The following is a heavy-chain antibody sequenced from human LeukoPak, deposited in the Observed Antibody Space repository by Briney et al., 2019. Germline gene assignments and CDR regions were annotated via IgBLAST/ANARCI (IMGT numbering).Heavy chain of an antibody. CDR3: ARDPDRTGSQYFDY. CDR2: INPNSGGT. J-gene: IGHJ4*02. D-gene: IGHD1-14*01. Sequence: ASVKVSCKASGYTFTGYYMHWVRQAPGQGLEWMGWINPNSGGTNYAQKFQGRVTMTRDTSISTAYMELSRLRSEDTAVYYCARDPDRTGSQYFDYWGQGTLVTVSS. V-gene: IGHV1-2*02. CDR1: GYTFTGYY.